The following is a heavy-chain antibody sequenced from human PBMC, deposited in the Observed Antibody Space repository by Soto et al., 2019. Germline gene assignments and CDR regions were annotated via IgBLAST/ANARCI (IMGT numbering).Heavy chain of an antibody. J-gene: IGHJ4*02. Sequence: EVQLVESGGDLVQPGGSLRLSCAASGFTFSTYWMHWVRQAPGKGLLWVSRIKTDGTYATYPDSVKGRFTISRDNAKNTLYLQMNSLRVEDAAVYYCAAGGSGYYANWGQGTLVTVSS. V-gene: IGHV3-74*01. CDR3: AAGGSGYYAN. CDR2: IKTDGTYA. CDR1: GFTFSTYW. D-gene: IGHD3-22*01.